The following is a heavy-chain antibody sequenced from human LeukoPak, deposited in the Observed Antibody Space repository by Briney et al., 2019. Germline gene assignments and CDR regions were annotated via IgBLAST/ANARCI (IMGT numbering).Heavy chain of an antibody. CDR3: ARDLGGGITMVRGVIIN. Sequence: RGASVKVSCKASGYTFTSHYMHWVRQAPGQGLEWMGIINPSGGSTSYAQKFQGRVTMTRDMSTSTVYMELSSLRSEDTAVYYCARDLGGGITMVRGVIINWGQGTLVTVSS. CDR2: INPSGGST. D-gene: IGHD3-10*01. J-gene: IGHJ4*02. CDR1: GYTFTSHY. V-gene: IGHV1-46*01.